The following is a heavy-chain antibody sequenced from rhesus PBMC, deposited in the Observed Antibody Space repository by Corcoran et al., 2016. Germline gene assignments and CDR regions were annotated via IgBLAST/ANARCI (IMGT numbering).Heavy chain of an antibody. D-gene: IGHD2-15*01. CDR1: GFTFSDYY. V-gene: IGHV3S16*01. CDR3: TSGVGPEYFEF. Sequence: EVQLVESGGGLVQPGGSLRLSCAASGFTFSDYYMSWVRQAPGKGLAWVSSISIDCSYIENTDSVEGRCTISRDNAKNSLSREMNSLKTEDTAVYYCTSGVGPEYFEFWGQGALVTVSS. CDR2: ISIDCSYI. J-gene: IGHJ1*01.